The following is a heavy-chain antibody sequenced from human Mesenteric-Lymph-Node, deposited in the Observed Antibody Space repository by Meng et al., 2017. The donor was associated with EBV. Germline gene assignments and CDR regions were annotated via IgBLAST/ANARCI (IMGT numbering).Heavy chain of an antibody. D-gene: IGHD6-13*01. CDR1: GYSFTSYN. CDR3: AMGGSSSWRRNWFDP. J-gene: IGHJ5*02. V-gene: IGHV1-8*01. CDR2: MNPNSGNT. Sequence: QVPPCQSSAKVNKPGASDKSPSHASGYSFTSYNINWLRQATGQGLEWMGWMNPNSGNTGYAQKFQGRVTMTRNTSISTAYMELSSLRSEDTAVYYCAMGGSSSWRRNWFDPWGQGTLVTVSS.